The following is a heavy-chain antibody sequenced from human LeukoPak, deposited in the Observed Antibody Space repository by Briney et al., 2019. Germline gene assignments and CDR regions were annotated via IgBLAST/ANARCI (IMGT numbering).Heavy chain of an antibody. Sequence: GGSLRLSCAASGFTFSSYAMSWVRQAPGKGLEWVSAISGSGDITYYADSVKGRFTISRDNSRNTLFVQMNSLRAEDTAVYYCSRGGVTTITDYWGQGTLVTVSS. V-gene: IGHV3-23*01. CDR2: ISGSGDIT. D-gene: IGHD5-24*01. CDR3: SRGGVTTITDY. J-gene: IGHJ4*02. CDR1: GFTFSSYA.